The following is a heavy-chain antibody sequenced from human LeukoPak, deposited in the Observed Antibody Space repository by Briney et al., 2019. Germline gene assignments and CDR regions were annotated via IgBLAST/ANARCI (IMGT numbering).Heavy chain of an antibody. Sequence: GXXLRLSCAASGFTFSSFGMHWARRAPGKGLEGVAVITYDGSKKYYADSVKGRFTISRENSKNTLYLQMDSLRTEDTAVYYCARGLDYDILTFWGQGTLVTVSS. CDR3: ARGLDYDILTF. CDR1: GFTFSSFG. J-gene: IGHJ4*02. CDR2: ITYDGSKK. D-gene: IGHD3-9*01. V-gene: IGHV3-30-3*01.